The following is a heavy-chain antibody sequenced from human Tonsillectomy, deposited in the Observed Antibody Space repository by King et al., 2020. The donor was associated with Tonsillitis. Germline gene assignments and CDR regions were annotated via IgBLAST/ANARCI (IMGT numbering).Heavy chain of an antibody. CDR2: ISRDGGST. CDR1: GFTFDDYA. V-gene: IGHV3-43D*03. J-gene: IGHJ4*02. CDR3: AKAYQLGYCSGGSCYYFDY. Sequence: VQLVESGGVVVQPGGSLRLSCAASGFTFDDYAMHWVRQAPGKGLEWVSLISRDGGSTYYADSVKGRFTISRDNSKNSLYLQMNSLRAEDTALYYCAKAYQLGYCSGGSCYYFDYWGQGTLVTVSS. D-gene: IGHD2-15*01.